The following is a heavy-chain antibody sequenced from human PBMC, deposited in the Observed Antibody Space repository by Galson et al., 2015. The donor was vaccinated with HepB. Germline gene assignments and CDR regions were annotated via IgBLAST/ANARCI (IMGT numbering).Heavy chain of an antibody. CDR3: VRDSVWGEDPPNFDN. Sequence: SLRLSCAASGFTFSSYTMSWDRQAPGRGLEWVSSIHGSSRYIYYADSLRGRFTISRDNANNSLFLQLNRLEAEDTAVYFCVRDSVWGEDPPNFDNWGQGTLVAVSS. J-gene: IGHJ4*02. V-gene: IGHV3-21*01. CDR1: GFTFSSYT. D-gene: IGHD1-26*01. CDR2: IHGSSRYI.